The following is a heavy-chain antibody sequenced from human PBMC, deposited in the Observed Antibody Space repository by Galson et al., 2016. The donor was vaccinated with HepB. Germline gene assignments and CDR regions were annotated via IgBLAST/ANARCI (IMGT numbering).Heavy chain of an antibody. D-gene: IGHD5-18*01. CDR1: GGSISSSSYY. V-gene: IGHV4-39*01. CDR2: IYYSGST. Sequence: SETLSLTCTVSGGSISSSSYYWGWIRQPPGKGLEWIGSIYYSGSTYYNPSLQSRVTISVDTSKNQFSLTMSSVTAADTAVYYCAGRFRYTYGPPYGMDVWGQGTTVTVSS. CDR3: AGRFRYTYGPPYGMDV. J-gene: IGHJ6*02.